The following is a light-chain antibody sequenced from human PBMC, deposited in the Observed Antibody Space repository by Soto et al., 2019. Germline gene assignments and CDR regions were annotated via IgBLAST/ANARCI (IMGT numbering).Light chain of an antibody. V-gene: IGLV4-69*01. CDR1: SGHSSYT. Sequence: QPVLTQSPSASASLGASVKLTCTLSSGHSSYTIAWQQQQPEKGPRYLMTLNNDGSHSKGDGTPDRFSGSSSGAERYLSISRLQSEDEADYYCQTWGTGIEVFGGGTQLTVL. CDR2: LNNDGSH. CDR3: QTWGTGIEV. J-gene: IGLJ7*01.